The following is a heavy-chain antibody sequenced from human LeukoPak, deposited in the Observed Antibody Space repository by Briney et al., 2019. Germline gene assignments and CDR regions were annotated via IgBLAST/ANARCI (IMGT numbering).Heavy chain of an antibody. J-gene: IGHJ4*02. CDR1: GYTFTGYY. CDR2: INPNSGGT. V-gene: IGHV1-2*02. D-gene: IGHD3-22*01. Sequence: ASVKVSCKASGYTFTGYYMHWVRQAPGQGLEWMGWINPNSGGTNYAQKFQGRVTMTRDTSISTAYMELSRLRSDDTAVYYCARTSYYYDSSGYYPYWGQGTPVTVSS. CDR3: ARTSYYYDSSGYYPY.